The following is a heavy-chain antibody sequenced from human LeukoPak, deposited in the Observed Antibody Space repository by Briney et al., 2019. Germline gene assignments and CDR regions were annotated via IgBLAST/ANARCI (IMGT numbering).Heavy chain of an antibody. Sequence: GGSLRLSCAASGFTFSSYAMSWVRQAPGEGLEWVSAISGSGGSTYYADSVKGRFTISRDNSKNTLYLQMNSLRAEDTAVYYCAKSYSSGWFTPGMDVWGQGTTVSVSS. D-gene: IGHD6-19*01. V-gene: IGHV3-23*01. J-gene: IGHJ6*02. CDR2: ISGSGGST. CDR1: GFTFSSYA. CDR3: AKSYSSGWFTPGMDV.